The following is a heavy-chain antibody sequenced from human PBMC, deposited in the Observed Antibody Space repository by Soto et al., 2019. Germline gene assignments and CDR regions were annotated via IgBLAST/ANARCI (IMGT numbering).Heavy chain of an antibody. CDR3: ARSRSGAVPDSFGY. D-gene: IGHD3-3*01. CDR2: ISKDGSVN. V-gene: IGHV3-30-3*01. J-gene: IGHJ1*01. Sequence: PGGSLRLSCAASGLMFSRYAIHWVRQAPGKGLEWVAVISKDGSVNYYADSVRGRFSISRDKSKNTVYLEMNGMRDDDTAVFYCARSRSGAVPDSFGYWGQGTLVTVSS. CDR1: GLMFSRYA.